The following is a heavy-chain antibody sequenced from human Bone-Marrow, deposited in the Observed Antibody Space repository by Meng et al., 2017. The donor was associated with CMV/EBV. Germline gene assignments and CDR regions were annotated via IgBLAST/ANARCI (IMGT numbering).Heavy chain of an antibody. CDR3: AGLWI. D-gene: IGHD1-1*01. J-gene: IGHJ4*02. V-gene: IGHV3-7*01. CDR1: GVTFRKTG. CDR2: MSGNGREI. Sequence: GESLKISCAVSGVTFRKTGMSWLRQVPGKGPEWVADMSGNGREIYYVDSVKGRFTVSRDNAKNLLFLQMNSLRVEDTAVYYCAGLWIWGPGTRVTVSS.